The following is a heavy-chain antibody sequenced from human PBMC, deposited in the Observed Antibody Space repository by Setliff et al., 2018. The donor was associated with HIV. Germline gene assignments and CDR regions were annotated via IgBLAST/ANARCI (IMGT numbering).Heavy chain of an antibody. CDR3: ARDLDPFFAMEI. V-gene: IGHV3-23*01. Sequence: PGGSLRLSCAASGFTVDTGAMNWVRQAPGKGLEWVSTIGCWGTRTFYADSVKGRFAISGDPSTNTLYLQMNRLSAEDTAVYYCARDLDPFFAMEIWGQGTTVTVSS. J-gene: IGHJ6*02. CDR2: IGCWGTRT. CDR1: GFTVDTGA.